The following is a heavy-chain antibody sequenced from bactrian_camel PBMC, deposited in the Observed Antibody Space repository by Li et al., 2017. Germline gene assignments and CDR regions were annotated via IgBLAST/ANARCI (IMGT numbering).Heavy chain of an antibody. J-gene: IGHJ4*01. V-gene: IGHV3S9*01. CDR3: AWDLRRVCTYRGTYDY. D-gene: IGHD7*01. CDR2: MSHDWST. Sequence: HVQLVASGGDSVRAGGSLRLSCTASGLTDRRHSMAWFRQGPGKGRERVACMSHDWSTVYADSVQGRFTISKDLSEPILYLQMDSLKPEDTAVYYCAWDLRRVCTYRGTYDYWGQGTQVTVS. CDR1: GLTDRRHS.